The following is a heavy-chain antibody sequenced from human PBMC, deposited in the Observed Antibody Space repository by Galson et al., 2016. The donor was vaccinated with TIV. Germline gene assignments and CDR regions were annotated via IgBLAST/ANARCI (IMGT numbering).Heavy chain of an antibody. D-gene: IGHD3-3*01. CDR3: ARDGHDFWSGGANTLDY. CDR1: GFPFSSYT. V-gene: IGHV3-30*04. CDR2: KSYDGGNE. J-gene: IGHJ4*02. Sequence: SLRLSCAASGFPFSSYTMNWVRQAPGKGLEWVAIKSYDGGNEYYADSVKGRFTISRDNSKNTLYLQMDSLRIEDTAVYYCARDGHDFWSGGANTLDYWGQGILVTVSS.